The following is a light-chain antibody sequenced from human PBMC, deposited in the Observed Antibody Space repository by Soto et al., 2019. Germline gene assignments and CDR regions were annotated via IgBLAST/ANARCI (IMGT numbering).Light chain of an antibody. CDR2: EVS. V-gene: IGLV2-14*01. Sequence: QSVLTQPASVSGSPGQSITMSCTGTSSDVGGYNYVSWYQQHPGKAPKLMIYEVSNRPSGVSNRFSGSKSVNTASLTISGLQAEDEADYYCSSYTSSSTLVFGGGTPLTVL. CDR1: SSDVGGYNY. CDR3: SSYTSSSTLV. J-gene: IGLJ2*01.